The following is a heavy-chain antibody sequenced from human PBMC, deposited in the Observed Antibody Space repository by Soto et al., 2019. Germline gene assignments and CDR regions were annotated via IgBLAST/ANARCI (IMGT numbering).Heavy chain of an antibody. CDR1: GGSISSSSYY. Sequence: SETLSLTCTVSGGSISSSSYYWGWIRQPPGKGLEWIGSIYYSGSTYYNPSLKSRVTISVDTSKNQFSLKLSSVTTADTAVYYCASSVGDIVEIDYWGQGTLVTVSS. CDR2: IYYSGST. J-gene: IGHJ4*02. V-gene: IGHV4-39*01. CDR3: ASSVGDIVEIDY. D-gene: IGHD2-15*01.